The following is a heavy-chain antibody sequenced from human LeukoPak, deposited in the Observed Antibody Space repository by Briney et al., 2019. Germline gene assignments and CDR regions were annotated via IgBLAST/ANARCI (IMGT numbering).Heavy chain of an antibody. CDR2: INPSGGST. V-gene: IGHV1-46*01. Sequence: ASVKVSCKASGYTFTSYYMHWVRQAPGQGLEWLGIINPSGGSTSYAQKFQGRVTMTRDTSTSTVYMELSSLRSEDPAVYYCAREYGSGSYYNVYYYYYGMDVWGQGTTVTVSS. D-gene: IGHD3-10*01. CDR3: AREYGSGSYYNVYYYYYGMDV. CDR1: GYTFTSYY. J-gene: IGHJ6*02.